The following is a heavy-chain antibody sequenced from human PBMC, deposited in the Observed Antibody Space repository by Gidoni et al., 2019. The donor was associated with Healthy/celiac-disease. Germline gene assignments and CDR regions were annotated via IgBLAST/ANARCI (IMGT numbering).Heavy chain of an antibody. CDR3: ARERYSSGWERYYYYGMDV. D-gene: IGHD6-19*01. V-gene: IGHV4-59*01. Sequence: QVQLQESGPGLVKPSETLSLTCTVSGGSIRSYYWTWIRQPPGKGLEWIGYIYYSGSTNYNPSLKSRVTISVDTSKNQFSLKLSSVTAADTAVYYCARERYSSGWERYYYYGMDVWGQGTTVTVSS. CDR2: IYYSGST. J-gene: IGHJ6*02. CDR1: GGSIRSYY.